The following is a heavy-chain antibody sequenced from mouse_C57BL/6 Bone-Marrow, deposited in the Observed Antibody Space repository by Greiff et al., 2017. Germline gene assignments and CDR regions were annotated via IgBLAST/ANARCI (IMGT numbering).Heavy chain of an antibody. CDR2: IDPSDSYT. Sequence: QVQLQQPGAELVKPGASVKLSCKASGYTFTSYWMQWVKQRPGQGLEWIGEIDPSDSYTNYNQKFKGKATLAVDPSSSTAYMQLSSLTSEDSVVYYCAREDGGDGDYYFDYWGQGTTLTVSS. CDR3: AREDGGDGDYYFDY. J-gene: IGHJ2*01. D-gene: IGHD2-13*01. CDR1: GYTFTSYW. V-gene: IGHV1-50*01.